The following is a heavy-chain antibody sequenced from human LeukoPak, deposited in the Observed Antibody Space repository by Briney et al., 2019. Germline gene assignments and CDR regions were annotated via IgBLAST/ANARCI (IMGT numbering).Heavy chain of an antibody. Sequence: GGSLRLSCAGPGFTFSSFRMHWVRQGPGKGLVWVSGMNSDGSSIVYADSVKGRFTISRDNAKNTLYLQMNSLRVDDTAVYYCARGEASSWYDWGQGTLVTVSS. CDR2: MNSDGSSI. V-gene: IGHV3-74*01. D-gene: IGHD6-13*01. CDR3: ARGEASSWYD. J-gene: IGHJ4*02. CDR1: GFTFSSFR.